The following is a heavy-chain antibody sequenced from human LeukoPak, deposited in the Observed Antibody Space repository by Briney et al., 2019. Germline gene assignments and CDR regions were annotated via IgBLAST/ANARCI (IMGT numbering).Heavy chain of an antibody. V-gene: IGHV3-43*01. CDR3: AKDADYYDSSGCLDY. CDR2: ISWDGGST. CDR1: GFTFDDYT. Sequence: GGSLRLSCAASGFTFDDYTMHWVRHAPGKGLEWVSLISWDGGSTYYADSVKGRFTISRDNSKNSLYLQMNSLRTEDTALYYCAKDADYYDSSGCLDYWGQGTLVTVSS. J-gene: IGHJ4*02. D-gene: IGHD3-22*01.